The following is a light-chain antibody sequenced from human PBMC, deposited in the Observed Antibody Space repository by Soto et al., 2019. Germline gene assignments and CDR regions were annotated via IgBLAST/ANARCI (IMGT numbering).Light chain of an antibody. V-gene: IGKV1-27*01. Sequence: DIQMTQSPSSLSASVGDRLTITCRASQGISNFLVWYQQKPGKVPKVLIYAVSTLQSGVPSQFSGIGSGTDFTLTISSLQPEDVATYYCQKYDSAPFTFGPGTKVDIK. J-gene: IGKJ3*01. CDR3: QKYDSAPFT. CDR2: AVS. CDR1: QGISNF.